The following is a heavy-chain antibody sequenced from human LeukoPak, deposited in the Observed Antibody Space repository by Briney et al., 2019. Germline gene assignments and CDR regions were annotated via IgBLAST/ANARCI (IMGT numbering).Heavy chain of an antibody. CDR1: GFTFSSYW. CDR2: INSDESST. CDR3: AREIPYYPDY. Sequence: PGGSLRLFCAASGFTFSSYWMHWVRQAPGKRLVWVSRINSDESSTSYADSVKGRFTISRDNAKNTLYLQMNSLRAEDTAVYYCAREIPYYPDYWGQGTLVTVSS. V-gene: IGHV3-74*01. D-gene: IGHD3-10*01. J-gene: IGHJ4*02.